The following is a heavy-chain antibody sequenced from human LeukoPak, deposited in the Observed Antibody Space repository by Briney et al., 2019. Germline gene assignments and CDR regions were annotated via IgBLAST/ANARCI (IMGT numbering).Heavy chain of an antibody. CDR2: IIPIFHTA. CDR3: ARVLCSSTSCYSSPWFDP. J-gene: IGHJ5*02. CDR1: GGTFRSYA. V-gene: IGHV1-69*05. D-gene: IGHD2-2*01. Sequence: ASVKVSCKASGGTFRSYAISWVRQAPGQGLEWMGGIIPIFHTANYAQKFQGRVTITRNTSISTAYMELSSLRSEDTAVYYCARVLCSSTSCYSSPWFDPWGQGTLVTVSS.